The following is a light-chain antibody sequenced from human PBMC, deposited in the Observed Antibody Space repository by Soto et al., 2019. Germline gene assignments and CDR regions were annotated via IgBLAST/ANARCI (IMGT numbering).Light chain of an antibody. CDR3: QQFISYLIT. J-gene: IGKJ5*01. CDR2: DAS. CDR1: QGISSA. Sequence: AIQLTQSPSSLSASVGDRVTITCRASQGISSALAWYQQKPGKAPKLLIYDASSLESGVPSRFSGSGSGTDFTLTISSLQTEDFATYYCQQFISYLITFRQGTRLEIK. V-gene: IGKV1-13*02.